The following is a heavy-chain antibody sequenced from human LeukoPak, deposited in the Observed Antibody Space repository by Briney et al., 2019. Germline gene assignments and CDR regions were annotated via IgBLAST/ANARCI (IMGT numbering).Heavy chain of an antibody. V-gene: IGHV1-46*01. CDR2: INPSGGST. CDR1: GYTFTSYY. J-gene: IGHJ6*02. Sequence: ASVKVSCKASGYTFTSYYMHWVRQAPGQGLEWMGIINPSGGSTSYAQKFQGRVTMTRDTSTSTAYMELSSLRSEDTAVYYCARVATRYYYGSGSSYYGMDVWGQGTTVTVSS. CDR3: ARVATRYYYGSGSSYYGMDV. D-gene: IGHD3-10*01.